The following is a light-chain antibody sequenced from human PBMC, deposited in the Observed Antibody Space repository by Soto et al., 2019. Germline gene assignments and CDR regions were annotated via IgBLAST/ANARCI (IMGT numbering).Light chain of an antibody. Sequence: QSLLTQPSSVSVSTGQSGAISCTGNISDGGGYNYVSWYQQHPGKAPQLMIYEVSNRPSGVSNRFSGPKSGNTASLTISGLQAEDEADYYCSSYTSSSTTIYVFGTGTKVNVL. CDR3: SSYTSSSTTIYV. J-gene: IGLJ1*01. V-gene: IGLV2-14*01. CDR1: ISDGGGYNY. CDR2: EVS.